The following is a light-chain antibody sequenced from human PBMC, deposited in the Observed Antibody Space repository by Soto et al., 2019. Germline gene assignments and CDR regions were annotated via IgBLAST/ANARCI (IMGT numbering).Light chain of an antibody. CDR1: QSVRNSY. Sequence: EIVLTQSPGTLSLSPGERATLSCRASQSVRNSYLAWYQQKAGQAPRLLIYGASRRATGIPDRFSGTGSGTDFTLPITRLEPEDFAVYYCQPYGGSPLVTIGGGTKVEI. CDR3: QPYGGSPLVT. CDR2: GAS. V-gene: IGKV3-20*01. J-gene: IGKJ4*01.